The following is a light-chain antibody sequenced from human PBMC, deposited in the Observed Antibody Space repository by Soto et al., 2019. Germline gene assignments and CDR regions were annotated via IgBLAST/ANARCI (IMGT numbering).Light chain of an antibody. CDR3: SSYTSSSTPFV. CDR2: EVN. Sequence: GRAPKFMIYEVNNRPSGVSNRFSGSKSGNTASLTISGLQAEDEADYYCSSYTSSSTPFVFGTETKVTVL. J-gene: IGLJ1*01. V-gene: IGLV2-14*01.